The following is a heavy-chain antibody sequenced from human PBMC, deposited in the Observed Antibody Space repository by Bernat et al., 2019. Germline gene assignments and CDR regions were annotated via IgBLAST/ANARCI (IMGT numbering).Heavy chain of an antibody. CDR3: ARDSMTTVVYFDY. CDR2: ISYDGSNK. J-gene: IGHJ4*02. CDR1: GFTSSSYA. Sequence: QVQLVESGGGVVQPGRSLRLSCAASGFTSSSYAMHWVRQAPGKGLEWVAVISYDGSNKYYADSVKGRFTISRDNSKNTLYLQMNSLRAEDTAVYYCARDSMTTVVYFDYWGQGPWSPSPQ. D-gene: IGHD4-23*01. V-gene: IGHV3-30-3*01.